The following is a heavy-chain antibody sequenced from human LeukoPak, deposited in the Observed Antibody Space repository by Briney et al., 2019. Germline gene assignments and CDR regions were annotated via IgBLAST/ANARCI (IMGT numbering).Heavy chain of an antibody. CDR3: ARGSGVVIAFDI. J-gene: IGHJ3*02. D-gene: IGHD3-3*01. CDR2: INPNSGGT. V-gene: IGHV1-2*02. Sequence: ASVKVSCKASGYTFTDYYMHWVRQAPGQGLEWMGWINPNSGGTNYAQKFQGRVTMTRDTSISTAYMELSRLRSDDTAVYYCARGSGVVIAFDIWGQGTMVTVSS. CDR1: GYTFTDYY.